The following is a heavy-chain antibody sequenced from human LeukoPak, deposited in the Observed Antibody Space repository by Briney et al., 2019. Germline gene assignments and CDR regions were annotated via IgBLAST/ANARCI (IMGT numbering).Heavy chain of an antibody. CDR3: AKLGNFWSGVAAFDI. CDR2: ISSSSSYI. D-gene: IGHD3-3*01. CDR1: GFTFSSYS. J-gene: IGHJ3*02. V-gene: IGHV3-21*01. Sequence: GGSLRLSCAASGFTFSSYSMNWVRQAPGKGLEWVSSISSSSSYIYYADSVKGRFTISRDNAKNSLYLQMNSLRAEDTAVYYCAKLGNFWSGVAAFDIWGQGTMVTVSS.